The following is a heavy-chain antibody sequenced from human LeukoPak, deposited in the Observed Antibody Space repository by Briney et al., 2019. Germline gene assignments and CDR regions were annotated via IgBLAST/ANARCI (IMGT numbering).Heavy chain of an antibody. D-gene: IGHD6-13*01. CDR3: ASQGSTRYVS. V-gene: IGHV4-59*08. CDR2: IHSNGNT. Sequence: SETLSLTCTVSGASIIPYYRSWIRQPPGKGLDWIAYIHSNGNTGYNPSLKSRLTISVDTSKNQFSLKLSSVTAADTATYYCASQGSTRYVSWGQGTLVTVSS. CDR1: GASIIPYY. J-gene: IGHJ4*02.